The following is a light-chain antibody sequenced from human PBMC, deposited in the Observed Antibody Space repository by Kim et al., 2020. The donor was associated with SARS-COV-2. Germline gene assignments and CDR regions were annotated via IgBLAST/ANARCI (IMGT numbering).Light chain of an antibody. Sequence: LGQTVGITCQGDSLRTYHASWYQQKPGQAPLLVIYAKTNRPSGIPDRFSGSSSGNTASLTITGTQAEDEADYYCNSRDSSGNHVLFGGWTQLTVL. V-gene: IGLV3-19*01. CDR2: AKT. CDR1: SLRTYH. CDR3: NSRDSSGNHVL. J-gene: IGLJ2*01.